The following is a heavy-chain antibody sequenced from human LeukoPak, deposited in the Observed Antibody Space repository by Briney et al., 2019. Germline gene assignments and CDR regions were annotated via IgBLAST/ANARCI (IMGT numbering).Heavy chain of an antibody. D-gene: IGHD6-19*01. CDR1: GGSISSSSYY. V-gene: IGHV4-39*01. CDR3: ARVSANAQWLAWPFDY. Sequence: PSETLSLTCTVSGGSISSSSYYWGWIRQPPGKGLEWMGSIYYSGSTYYNPSLKSRVTISVDTSKNQFSLKLSSVTAADTAVYYCARVSANAQWLAWPFDYWGQGTLVTVSS. J-gene: IGHJ4*02. CDR2: IYYSGST.